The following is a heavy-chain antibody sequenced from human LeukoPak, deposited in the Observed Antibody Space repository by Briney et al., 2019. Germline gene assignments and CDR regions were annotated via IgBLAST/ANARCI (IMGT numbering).Heavy chain of an antibody. J-gene: IGHJ5*02. CDR2: IYTSGST. CDR1: GGSLSSYY. Sequence: SETLSLTCTVPGGSLSSYYWSWIRQPAGKGLEWIGRIYTSGSTNYNPSLKSRVTMSVDTSKNQFSLKLSSVTAADTAVYYCAREVGHYDFWSADEWRWFDPWGQGTLVTVSS. D-gene: IGHD3-3*01. V-gene: IGHV4-4*07. CDR3: AREVGHYDFWSADEWRWFDP.